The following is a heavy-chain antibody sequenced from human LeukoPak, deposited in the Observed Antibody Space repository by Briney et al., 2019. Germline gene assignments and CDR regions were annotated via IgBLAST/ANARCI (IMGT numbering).Heavy chain of an antibody. V-gene: IGHV4-31*03. CDR1: GGSISSGGYY. CDR2: IYYSGST. Sequence: SETLSLTCTVSGGSISSGGYYWSWIRQHPGKGLEWIVYIYYSGSTYYNPSLKSRVTISVDTSKNQFSLKLSSVTAADTAVYYCARRASYLGDYYYYGMDVWGQGTTVTVSS. J-gene: IGHJ6*02. D-gene: IGHD3-16*01. CDR3: ARRASYLGDYYYYGMDV.